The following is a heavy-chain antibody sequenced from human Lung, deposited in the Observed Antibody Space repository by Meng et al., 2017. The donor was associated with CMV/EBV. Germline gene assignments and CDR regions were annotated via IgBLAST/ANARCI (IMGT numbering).Heavy chain of an antibody. CDR3: AREMVRAYSVDY. D-gene: IGHD3-10*01. V-gene: IGHV3-74*01. CDR2: IDFDGSRT. CDR1: GFSFSTYW. J-gene: IGHJ4*02. Sequence: GGSLRLSCAASGFSFSTYWMQWVRRAPGKGLEWVSRIDFDGSRTTYADAVKGRFTISRDNAKNTLYLQMNSLRVEDTAVYYCAREMVRAYSVDYLGQGTLVTVSS.